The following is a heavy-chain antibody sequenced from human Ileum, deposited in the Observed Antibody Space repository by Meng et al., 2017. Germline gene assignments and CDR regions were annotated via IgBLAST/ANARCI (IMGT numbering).Heavy chain of an antibody. D-gene: IGHD3-16*01. V-gene: IGHV3-74*01. CDR3: ARINYVEDS. CDR2: INEDGRVT. Sequence: ELHVVESWGGLVQPGAFLRLSCAASGFTFSNYWMHWVRQTPGKGLVWVSRINEDGRVTNYADSVEGRFTVSRDNAKITLYLQMNSLRVEDTGIYYCARINYVEDSWGQGTLVTVSS. J-gene: IGHJ4*02. CDR1: GFTFSNYW.